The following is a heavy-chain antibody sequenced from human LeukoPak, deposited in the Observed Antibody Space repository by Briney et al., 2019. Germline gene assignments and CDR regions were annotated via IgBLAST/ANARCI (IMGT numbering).Heavy chain of an antibody. D-gene: IGHD2-15*01. V-gene: IGHV4-39*07. CDR2: IYYSGST. CDR1: GGSISSSSYY. CDR3: AREVVAGTTSTFDI. Sequence: SETLSLTCTVSGGSISSSSYYWGWIRQPPGKGLEWIGSIYYSGSTYYNPSLKSRVTISVDTSKNQFSLKLSSVTAADTAVYYCAREVVAGTTSTFDIWGQGTMVTVSS. J-gene: IGHJ3*02.